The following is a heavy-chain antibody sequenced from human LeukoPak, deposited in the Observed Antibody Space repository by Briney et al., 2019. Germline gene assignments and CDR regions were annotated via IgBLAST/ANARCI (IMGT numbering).Heavy chain of an antibody. V-gene: IGHV4-59*01. CDR2: IYYSGST. CDR3: ARDGVYSYGPGGYYYYGMDV. CDR1: GGSISSYY. J-gene: IGHJ6*04. Sequence: SETLSLTCTVSGGSISSYYWSWIRQPPAKGLEWIGYIYYSGSTNYNPSLNSRVTISVDTSKNQFSLKLSSVTAADTAVYYCARDGVYSYGPGGYYYYGMDVWGKGTTVTVSS. D-gene: IGHD5-18*01.